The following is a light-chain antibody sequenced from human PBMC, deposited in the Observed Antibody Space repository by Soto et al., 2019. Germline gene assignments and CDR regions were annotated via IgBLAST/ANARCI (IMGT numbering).Light chain of an antibody. CDR2: AAS. J-gene: IGKJ1*01. CDR3: QQYNIWPPWT. V-gene: IGKV3-15*01. CDR1: QSLSSN. Sequence: DIVMTQSPATLSVSPGERATLSCRASQSLSSNLAWYQQKPGQAPRLLIYAASTRATGIPARFSGSGSGTEFTLTISSLQSEDLAVYYCQQYNIWPPWTFGQGTKVDIK.